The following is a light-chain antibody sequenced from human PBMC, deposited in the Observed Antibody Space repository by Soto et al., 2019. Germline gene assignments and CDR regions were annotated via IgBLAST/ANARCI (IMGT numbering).Light chain of an antibody. J-gene: IGLJ1*01. CDR1: TSDVGGYNF. Sequence: QSVLAQPPSASGSPGQSVAISCNGTTSDVGGYNFVSWYQQHPGKAPKLIIYEATKRPSGVPDRFSGAWSGNTASLIVSGLQAEDEADYYCSAFAGSEGYVFGSGTKLTVL. CDR3: SAFAGSEGYV. V-gene: IGLV2-8*01. CDR2: EAT.